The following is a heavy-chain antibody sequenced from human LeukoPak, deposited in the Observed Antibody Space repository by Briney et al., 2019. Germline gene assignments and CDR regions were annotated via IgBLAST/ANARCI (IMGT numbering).Heavy chain of an antibody. V-gene: IGHV3-66*01. D-gene: IGHD3-10*01. CDR2: IYSGGST. Sequence: GGSLRLSCAASGFTVSSNYMSWVRQAPGKGLEWVSVIYSGGSTYYADSVKGRFTISRDNSKNTLYLQMNSLRAEDTAVYHCARDHLWFGEFRYFGYWGQGTLVTVSS. CDR3: ARDHLWFGEFRYFGY. CDR1: GFTVSSNY. J-gene: IGHJ4*02.